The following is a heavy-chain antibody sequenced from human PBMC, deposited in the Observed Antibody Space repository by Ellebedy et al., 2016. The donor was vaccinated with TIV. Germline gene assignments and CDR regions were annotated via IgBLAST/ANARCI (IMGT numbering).Heavy chain of an antibody. Sequence: AASVKVSCKASGGTFSNFAISWVRQAPGQGLEWMGGSIPIFGTATYAQKFQGRVTITADKSTSTAYMELSSLRSEDTAVYYCARAPQIKADYFDSWGQGILVTVSS. J-gene: IGHJ4*02. CDR3: ARAPQIKADYFDS. CDR2: SIPIFGTA. D-gene: IGHD3-16*01. CDR1: GGTFSNFA. V-gene: IGHV1-69*06.